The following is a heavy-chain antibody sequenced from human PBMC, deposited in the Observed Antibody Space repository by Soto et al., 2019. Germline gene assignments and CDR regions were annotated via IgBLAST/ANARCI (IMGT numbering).Heavy chain of an antibody. Sequence: ASVKVSCKPSGYTFTAYFIHWVRHAPGQGLEWMGWISPKSGGANYAQRFQDWVTMTWDTSINSANMEMTRLRSDDTAVYYCARLNGYCISTNCHGYYGMDVWGQGTTVTVSS. CDR3: ARLNGYCISTNCHGYYGMDV. J-gene: IGHJ6*02. CDR2: ISPKSGGA. D-gene: IGHD2-2*03. CDR1: GYTFTAYF. V-gene: IGHV1-2*04.